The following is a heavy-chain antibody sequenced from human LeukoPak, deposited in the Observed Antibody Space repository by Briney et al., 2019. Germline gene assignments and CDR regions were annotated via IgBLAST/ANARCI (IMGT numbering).Heavy chain of an antibody. J-gene: IGHJ3*01. V-gene: IGHV3-9*01. CDR3: IKDMGFDLLKDAFHV. CDR1: GFSLDDYA. CDR2: ISWDSGSQ. Sequence: GGALRLSCVGSGFSLDDYAMHWVRQVPGKGLEWVSSISWDSGSQAYADSVRGRFTISRDNAKNSLYLQMNSLRPEDTAFYYCIKDMGFDLLKDAFHVWGQGTLVTVSS. D-gene: IGHD3-9*01.